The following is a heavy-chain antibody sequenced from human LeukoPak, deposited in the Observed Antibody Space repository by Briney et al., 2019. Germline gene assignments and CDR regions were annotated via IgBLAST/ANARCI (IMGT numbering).Heavy chain of an antibody. D-gene: IGHD3-10*01. J-gene: IGHJ3*02. CDR2: IKRKTNGGTT. Sequence: GGSLRLSCAASGFTFSSYAMSWVRQATGKVLEWVGRIKRKTNGGTTDYGAPVKGRFTISRDDSKNTLYLQMNSLKTEDTAVYYCTTHDYYGSGTFDIWGQGTMVTVSS. CDR1: GFTFSSYA. V-gene: IGHV3-15*01. CDR3: TTHDYYGSGTFDI.